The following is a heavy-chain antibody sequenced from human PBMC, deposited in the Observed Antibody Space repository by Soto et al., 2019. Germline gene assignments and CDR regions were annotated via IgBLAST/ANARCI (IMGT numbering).Heavy chain of an antibody. CDR1: NGSFSGYY. CDR3: ARVSCSGISCYLTRRYNYYVMDV. V-gene: IGHV4-34*01. CDR2: ITHSGST. J-gene: IGHJ6*02. D-gene: IGHD2-15*01. Sequence: QVQLQQWGAGLLKPSETLSLTCAVYNGSFSGYYWSWVRQSPGKGLEWIGEITHSGSTNYSPSLRGRATISVDTSKNHFSLSLNSVTAADTGVYYFARVSCSGISCYLTRRYNYYVMDVWGQGTTVTVPS.